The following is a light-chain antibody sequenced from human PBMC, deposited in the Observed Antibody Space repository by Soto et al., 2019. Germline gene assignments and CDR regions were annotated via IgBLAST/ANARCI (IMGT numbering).Light chain of an antibody. CDR1: QNITKF. J-gene: IGKJ1*01. CDR2: VTS. V-gene: IGKV1-39*01. CDR3: QQNYSAPGT. Sequence: DIQMTQSPSSLSASVGDRVSVTCRPSQNITKFLNWYQEKPGQAPRVLIYVTSNLENGVPSRFSGSGSGTEFTLTISSLQPEDFATYYCQQNYSAPGTFGQGTRVEV.